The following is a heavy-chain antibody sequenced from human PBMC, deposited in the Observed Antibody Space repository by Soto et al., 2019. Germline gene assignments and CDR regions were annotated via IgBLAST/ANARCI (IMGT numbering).Heavy chain of an antibody. Sequence: GGSLRLSCAASGFTFSSYGMHWVRQAPGKGLEWVAVIWYDGSNKYYADSVKGRFTISRDNSKNTLYLQMNSLRAEDTAVYYCARDGGAAAGPQMVDPWGQGTLVTVSS. V-gene: IGHV3-33*01. J-gene: IGHJ5*02. D-gene: IGHD6-13*01. CDR3: ARDGGAAAGPQMVDP. CDR1: GFTFSSYG. CDR2: IWYDGSNK.